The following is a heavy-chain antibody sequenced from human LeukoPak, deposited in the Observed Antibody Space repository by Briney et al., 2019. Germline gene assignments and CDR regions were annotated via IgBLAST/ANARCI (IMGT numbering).Heavy chain of an antibody. Sequence: SETLSLTCAVYGGSFSGYYWSWIRQPPGKGLEWIGEINHSGSTNYNPSLKSRVTTSVDTSKNQFSLKLSSVTAADTAVYYCAREYYYDSSGYVPDYFDYWGQGTLVTVSS. V-gene: IGHV4-34*01. J-gene: IGHJ4*02. D-gene: IGHD3-22*01. CDR2: INHSGST. CDR3: AREYYYDSSGYVPDYFDY. CDR1: GGSFSGYY.